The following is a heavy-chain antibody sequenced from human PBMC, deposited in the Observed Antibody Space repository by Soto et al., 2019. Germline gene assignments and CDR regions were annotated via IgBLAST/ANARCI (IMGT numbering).Heavy chain of an antibody. D-gene: IGHD2-2*02. CDR1: GGSFSGYY. J-gene: IGHJ5*02. Sequence: SETLSLTCAGYGGSFSGYYWSWFRQPSGQGLGWIVEINNSGRTNYTTFLKSRFTISVDTSKNQFSLKLGSVTAADAAVYYCARCKENIVVVPSAIGWFDPWGQGTLVTVSS. V-gene: IGHV4-34*01. CDR2: INNSGRT. CDR3: ARCKENIVVVPSAIGWFDP.